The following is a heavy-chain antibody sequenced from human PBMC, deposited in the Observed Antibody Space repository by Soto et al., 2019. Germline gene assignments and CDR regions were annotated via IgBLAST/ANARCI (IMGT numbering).Heavy chain of an antibody. D-gene: IGHD2-15*01. CDR3: ARGFLAYCSGGTCYSDY. J-gene: IGHJ4*02. CDR1: GYTFTTYG. V-gene: IGHV1-18*01. CDR2: ISTYNGNR. Sequence: QVQLVQSGAEVKKPGASVKVSCKASGYTFTTYGINWVRQAPGQGLEWMGWISTYNGNRNYAQKLQGRVTMTTDTSTSTGYLELRSLRSDDTAVYYCARGFLAYCSGGTCYSDYWGQGTLVTVSS.